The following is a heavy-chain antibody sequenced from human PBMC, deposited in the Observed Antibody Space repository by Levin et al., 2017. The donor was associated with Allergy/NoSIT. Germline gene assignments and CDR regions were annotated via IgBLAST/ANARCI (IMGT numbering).Heavy chain of an antibody. CDR1: GFTFSTYA. CDR2: ISGSGGST. V-gene: IGHV3-23*01. Sequence: GESLKISCAASGFTFSTYAMNWVRQAPGKGLEWVSTISGSGGSTYCADSVKGRFTISRDNSKNTVYLQMNNLRAEDTAVYSCAKDWAGQIGGFDVWGQGTRVTVSS. CDR3: AKDWAGQIGGFDV. J-gene: IGHJ3*01. D-gene: IGHD2-15*01.